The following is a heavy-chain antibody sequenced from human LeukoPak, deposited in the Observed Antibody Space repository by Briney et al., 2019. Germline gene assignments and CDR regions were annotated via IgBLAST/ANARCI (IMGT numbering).Heavy chain of an antibody. CDR3: ARVVVPAAIAAYYYYMDV. J-gene: IGHJ6*03. CDR2: IYYSGST. Sequence: PSETLSLTCTVSGGSISSRSYYWGWIRQPPGKGLEWIGSIYYSGSTYYNPSLKSRVTISVDTSKNQFSLKLSSVTAADTAVYYCARVVVPAAIAAYYYYMDVWGKGTTVTVSS. D-gene: IGHD2-2*02. V-gene: IGHV4-39*01. CDR1: GGSISSRSYY.